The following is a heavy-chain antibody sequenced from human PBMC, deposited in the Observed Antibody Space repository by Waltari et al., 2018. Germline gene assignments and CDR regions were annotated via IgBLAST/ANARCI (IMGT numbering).Heavy chain of an antibody. CDR1: GGSISSSNW. Sequence: VRLQESGPGLVKPSGTLSLTCAVSGGSISSSNWWSWVRQPPGKGLEWIGEIYHSGSTNYNPSLKSRVTISVDKSKNQFSLKLSSVTAADTAVYYCARGTYYDFWSGYPTKYYFDYWGQGTLVTVSS. CDR2: IYHSGST. J-gene: IGHJ4*02. D-gene: IGHD3-3*01. V-gene: IGHV4-4*02. CDR3: ARGTYYDFWSGYPTKYYFDY.